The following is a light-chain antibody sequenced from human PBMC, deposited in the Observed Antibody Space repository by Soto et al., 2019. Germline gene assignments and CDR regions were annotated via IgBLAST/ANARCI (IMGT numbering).Light chain of an antibody. V-gene: IGLV1-40*01. Sequence: QSVLTQPPSVSGAPGQRVTISCTGSSSNIGAGYDVHWYQQLPGTAPKVLIYGNSNRPSGVPDRFSGSKSGTSASLAITGLQAEDEADYYCQSYDSSLSGVVLGGGTQLIVL. CDR2: GNS. J-gene: IGLJ2*01. CDR1: SSNIGAGYD. CDR3: QSYDSSLSGVV.